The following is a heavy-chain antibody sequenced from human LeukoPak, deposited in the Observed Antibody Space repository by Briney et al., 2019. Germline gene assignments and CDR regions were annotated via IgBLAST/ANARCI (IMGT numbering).Heavy chain of an antibody. J-gene: IGHJ6*04. Sequence: PGGSLRLSCAASGFTFTSYEMNWVRQAPGKGLGWVSYISSSGSTIYYAASVKGRFTISRDNAKNSLYLQMNSLRAEDTAVYYCAGLGITMIEGVWGKGTTVTISS. CDR2: ISSSGSTI. D-gene: IGHD3-22*01. CDR3: AGLGITMIEGV. V-gene: IGHV3-48*03. CDR1: GFTFTSYE.